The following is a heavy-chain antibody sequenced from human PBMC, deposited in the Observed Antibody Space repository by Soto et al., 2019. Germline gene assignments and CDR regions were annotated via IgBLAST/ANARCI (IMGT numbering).Heavy chain of an antibody. CDR3: AAPRDEYGSGVSWFTYGMGI. Sequence: GGSLRLSCLASGFTFSDFAMTWVRHVPGRGLEWVASLDGAGGSTYYAESVRGRFSVSRDNSQNTLFLQMKRLTVDDTAIYYCAAPRDEYGSGVSWFTYGMGIWGQGTTVTVSS. V-gene: IGHV3-23*01. CDR2: LDGAGGST. J-gene: IGHJ6*02. CDR1: GFTFSDFA. D-gene: IGHD3-10*01.